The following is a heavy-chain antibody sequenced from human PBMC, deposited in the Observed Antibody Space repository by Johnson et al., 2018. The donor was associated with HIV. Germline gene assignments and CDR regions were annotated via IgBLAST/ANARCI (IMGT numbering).Heavy chain of an antibody. V-gene: IGHV3-30-3*01. D-gene: IGHD2-2*01. CDR1: GFTFSSYA. CDR2: ISYDGSNK. Sequence: QVQLVESGGGVVQPGRSLRLSCAASGFTFSSYAMHWVRQAPGKGLEWVAVISYDGSNKYYADSVKGRFTISRDNSKNTLYLQMNSLRAEDTAVYYCARDRGSMPAVAFDIWRQGTMVTVSS. J-gene: IGHJ3*02. CDR3: ARDRGSMPAVAFDI.